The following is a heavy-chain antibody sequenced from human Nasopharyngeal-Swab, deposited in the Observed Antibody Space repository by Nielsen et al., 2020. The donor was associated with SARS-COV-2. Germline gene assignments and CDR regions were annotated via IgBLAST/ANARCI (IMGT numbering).Heavy chain of an antibody. CDR2: IYYSGST. V-gene: IGHV4-59*01. Sequence: SETLSLTCTVSGGSISSYYWSWIRQPPGKGLEWIGYIYYSGSTNYNPSLKSRVTISVDTSKNQFSLELSSVTAADTAVYYCARGTIRGYYYYYMDVWGKGTTVTVSS. CDR3: ARGTIRGYYYYYMDV. CDR1: GGSISSYY. J-gene: IGHJ6*03. D-gene: IGHD3-9*01.